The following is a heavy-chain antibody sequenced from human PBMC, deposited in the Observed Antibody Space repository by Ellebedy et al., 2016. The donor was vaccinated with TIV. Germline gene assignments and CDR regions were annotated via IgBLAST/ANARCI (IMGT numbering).Heavy chain of an antibody. CDR2: ISGSGGST. CDR1: GFTFSSYA. V-gene: IGHV3-23*01. D-gene: IGHD2-2*01. CDR3: AILGGIVVVPAATGDYYMDV. J-gene: IGHJ6*03. Sequence: GGSLRLXXAASGFTFSSYAMSWVRQAPGKGLEWVSAISGSGGSTYYADSVKGRFTISRDNAKNSLYLQMNSLRDEDTAVYYCAILGGIVVVPAATGDYYMDVWGKGITVTVSS.